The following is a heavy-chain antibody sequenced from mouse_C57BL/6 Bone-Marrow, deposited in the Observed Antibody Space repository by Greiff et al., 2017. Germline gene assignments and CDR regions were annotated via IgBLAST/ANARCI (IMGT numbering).Heavy chain of an antibody. Sequence: DVQLQESGPGLVKPSQSLSLTCSVTGYSITSGYYWNWIRQFPGNKLEWMGYISYDGSNNYNPSLKNRISITRDTSKNQFFLKLNSVTTEDTATYYCAREGVIYYDYDAWFAYWGQGTLVTVSA. CDR3: AREGVIYYDYDAWFAY. CDR1: GYSITSGYY. J-gene: IGHJ3*01. V-gene: IGHV3-6*01. D-gene: IGHD2-4*01. CDR2: ISYDGSN.